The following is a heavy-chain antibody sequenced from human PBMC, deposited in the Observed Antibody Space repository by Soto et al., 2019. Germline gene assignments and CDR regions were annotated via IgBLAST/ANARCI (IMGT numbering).Heavy chain of an antibody. J-gene: IGHJ5*01. CDR1: GGSMSSFY. D-gene: IGHD1-1*01. V-gene: IGHV4-4*07. CDR3: ARGTTDSGKNWFDS. Sequence: PSETLSLTGTVSGGSMSSFYWSWIRQTAGKGLQWIGRMFSSGSTNYNPSLKSRVTMSLDTSKNQFSLYLRSVTAADTAVYYCARGTTDSGKNWFDSWGQGTPVTVSS. CDR2: MFSSGST.